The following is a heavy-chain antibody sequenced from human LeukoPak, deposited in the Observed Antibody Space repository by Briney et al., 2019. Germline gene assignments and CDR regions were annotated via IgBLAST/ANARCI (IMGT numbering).Heavy chain of an antibody. D-gene: IGHD3/OR15-3a*01. CDR2: IYYSGTT. Sequence: KSSETLSLTCTVSGGSISSSSYYWGWIRQPPGKGLEWIGSIYYSGTTYYNPSLKSRVTISVDTSKNQFSLKLSSVTAADTAVYYCARDLRLWAGWYNWFDPWGQGTLVTVSS. CDR1: GGSISSSSYY. V-gene: IGHV4-39*07. CDR3: ARDLRLWAGWYNWFDP. J-gene: IGHJ5*02.